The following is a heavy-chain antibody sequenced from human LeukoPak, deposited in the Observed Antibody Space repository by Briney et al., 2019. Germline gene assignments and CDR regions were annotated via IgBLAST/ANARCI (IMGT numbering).Heavy chain of an antibody. CDR3: AKDRGCSSTSCHYNWFDP. D-gene: IGHD2-2*01. CDR2: IAASGGST. V-gene: IGHV3-23*01. J-gene: IGHJ5*02. Sequence: GGSLRLSCAASGFTFSSYAMSWVRQAPGKGLEWVSFIAASGGSTDYADSVKGRFTISRDNSKNTLYLQMNSLRVDDTAVYHCAKDRGCSSTSCHYNWFDPWGQGTLVTVSS. CDR1: GFTFSSYA.